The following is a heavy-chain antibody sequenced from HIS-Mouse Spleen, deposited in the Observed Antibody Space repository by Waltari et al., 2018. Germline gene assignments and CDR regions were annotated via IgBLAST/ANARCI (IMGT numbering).Heavy chain of an antibody. CDR3: ARHYYYGSGSYYFDY. J-gene: IGHJ4*02. V-gene: IGHV3-53*02. CDR1: GFTASSHS. CDR2: IYSGGST. D-gene: IGHD3-10*01. Sequence: EVQLVETGGGLIQPGGSLRLSCAASGFTASSHSMRWVRQAPGKGLEWVSVIYSGGSTYYADSVKGRFTISRDNSKNTLYLQMNSLRAEDTAVYYCARHYYYGSGSYYFDYWGQGTLVTVSS.